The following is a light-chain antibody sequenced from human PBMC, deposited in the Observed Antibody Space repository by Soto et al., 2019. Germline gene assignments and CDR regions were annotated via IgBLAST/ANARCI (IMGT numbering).Light chain of an antibody. V-gene: IGKV3-15*01. CDR2: GAS. CDR3: QQYNNWPIT. CDR1: ESVSSS. Sequence: EIVMTQSPATLCVSPGERATLSCRASESVSSSLAWYQHKPGQSPRLLIYGASTRATNIAARFSGSGSGTEFTLTISSLQSEDFAVYYCQQYNNWPITFGQGTRLEIK. J-gene: IGKJ5*01.